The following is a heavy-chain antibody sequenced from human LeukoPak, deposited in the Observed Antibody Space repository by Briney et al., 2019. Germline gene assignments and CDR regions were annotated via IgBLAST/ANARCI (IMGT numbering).Heavy chain of an antibody. D-gene: IGHD3-22*01. V-gene: IGHV4-4*02. CDR1: GVSISSSNW. CDR3: ARDRYYYDSSARYFDY. J-gene: IGHJ4*02. Sequence: SETLSLTCAVSGVSISSSNWWSWVRQPPGKGLEWIGEIYHSGSTNYNPSLKSRVTISEDKSKNQFSLKLSSVTAADTAVYYCARDRYYYDSSARYFDYWGQGTLVTVSS. CDR2: IYHSGST.